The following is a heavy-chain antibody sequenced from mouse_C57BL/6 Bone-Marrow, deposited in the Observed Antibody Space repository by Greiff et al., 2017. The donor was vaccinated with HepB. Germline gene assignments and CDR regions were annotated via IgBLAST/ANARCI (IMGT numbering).Heavy chain of an antibody. Sequence: EVQGVESGGGLVQPKGSLKLSCAASGFSFNTYAMNWVRQAPGKGLEWVARIRSKSNNYATYYADSVKDRFTISRDDSESMLYLQMNNLKTEDTAMYYCVRQGSSYTYFDYWGQGTTLTVSS. CDR1: GFSFNTYA. CDR2: IRSKSNNYAT. CDR3: VRQGSSYTYFDY. D-gene: IGHD1-1*01. V-gene: IGHV10-1*01. J-gene: IGHJ2*01.